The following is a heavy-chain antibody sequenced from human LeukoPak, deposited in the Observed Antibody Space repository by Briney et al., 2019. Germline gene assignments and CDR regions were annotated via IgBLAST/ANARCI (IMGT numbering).Heavy chain of an antibody. V-gene: IGHV3-21*04. Sequence: GGSLRLSCAASGFTFSSYSMNWVRQAPGKGLEWVSFISSSRSYIYYADSVKGRFTISRDNAKNSLYLQMNSLRAEDTAVYYCAKDKRYCSGGSCYSDFDYWGQGTLVTVSS. J-gene: IGHJ4*02. CDR3: AKDKRYCSGGSCYSDFDY. CDR1: GFTFSSYS. CDR2: ISSSRSYI. D-gene: IGHD2-15*01.